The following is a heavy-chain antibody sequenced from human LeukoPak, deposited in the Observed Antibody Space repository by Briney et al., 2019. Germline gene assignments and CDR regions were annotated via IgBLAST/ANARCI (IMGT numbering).Heavy chain of an antibody. J-gene: IGHJ4*02. D-gene: IGHD3-22*01. V-gene: IGHV4-59*01. Sequence: PSETLSLTCSVSGVSMTNDRWTWIRQAPGKGLEWIGYMSDSGQTNYNPSLRSRATVSVDTSKSQCSLRLTSVTSADTAVYYCARITGYFDSGGSYYWGFFDYWGLGSLVTVSS. CDR2: MSDSGQT. CDR1: GVSMTNDR. CDR3: ARITGYFDSGGSYYWGFFDY.